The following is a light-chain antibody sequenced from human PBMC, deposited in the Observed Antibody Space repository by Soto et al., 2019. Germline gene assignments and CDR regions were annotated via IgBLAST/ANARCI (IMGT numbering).Light chain of an antibody. CDR1: QSISSH. J-gene: IGKJ2*01. Sequence: DIPITQSPSSLSASVGDRVTITCRASQSISSHLNWYQHKPGRPPRLLMFASYILEGGDPSRFSGSGSDTYFTLAIDSLQPEDVATYYGQHSYITPRYTFGQGTKVDI. V-gene: IGKV1-39*01. CDR2: ASY. CDR3: QHSYITPRYT.